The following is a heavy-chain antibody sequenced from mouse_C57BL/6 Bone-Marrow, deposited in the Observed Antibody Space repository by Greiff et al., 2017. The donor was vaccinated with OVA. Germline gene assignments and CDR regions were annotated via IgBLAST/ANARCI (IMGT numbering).Heavy chain of an antibody. CDR3: TRRMGRNYFDY. Sequence: EVQVVESGGGLVQPGGSMKLSCAASGFTFSDAWMDWVRQSPEKGLEWVAEIRNKANNHATYYAESVKGRFTISRDDSKSSVYLQMNSLRAEDTGIYYCTRRMGRNYFDYWGQGTTLTVSS. V-gene: IGHV6-6*01. CDR1: GFTFSDAW. D-gene: IGHD2-3*01. J-gene: IGHJ2*01. CDR2: IRNKANNHAT.